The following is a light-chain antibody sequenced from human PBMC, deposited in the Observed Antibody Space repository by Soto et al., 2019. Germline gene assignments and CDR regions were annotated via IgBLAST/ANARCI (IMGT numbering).Light chain of an antibody. CDR2: GIS. V-gene: IGLV1-40*01. Sequence: QAVVTQPPSVSGAPGQRVTISCTGSSSNIGAGYAVHWYQQLPGTAPKLLIYGISNRPSGVPDRFSGSKSGTSASLAITGLQAEDEADYYCQSYDSSLSGSVFGGGTKLTVL. CDR3: QSYDSSLSGSV. J-gene: IGLJ3*02. CDR1: SSNIGAGYA.